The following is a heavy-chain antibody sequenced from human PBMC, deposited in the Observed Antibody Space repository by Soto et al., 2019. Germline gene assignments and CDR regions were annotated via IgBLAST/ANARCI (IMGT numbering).Heavy chain of an antibody. J-gene: IGHJ4*02. CDR2: ISANDVGT. D-gene: IGHD1-20*01. CDR1: GFTLRNYA. Sequence: LRLSCDASGFTLRNYAMTWIRQAPGKGLEWVSLISANDVGTYYAESVKTRFTISTDQSRNTVYLQMDSLRADDTAIYYCAKAKNDYNWDNRPPFDYWGQGTLVTVSS. V-gene: IGHV3-23*01. CDR3: AKAKNDYNWDNRPPFDY.